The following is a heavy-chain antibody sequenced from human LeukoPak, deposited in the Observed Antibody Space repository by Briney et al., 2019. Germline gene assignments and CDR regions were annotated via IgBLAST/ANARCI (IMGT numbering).Heavy chain of an antibody. J-gene: IGHJ4*02. D-gene: IGHD3-9*01. V-gene: IGHV4-34*01. CDR1: GGSFSGYY. Sequence: SETLSLTCAVYGGSFSGYYWSWIRQPPGKGLEWIGEINHSGSTNYNPSLKSRVTISVDTSKNQFSLKLSSVTAADTAVYYCARLIRYFDWLLHPFFDYWGQGTLVTVSS. CDR2: INHSGST. CDR3: ARLIRYFDWLLHPFFDY.